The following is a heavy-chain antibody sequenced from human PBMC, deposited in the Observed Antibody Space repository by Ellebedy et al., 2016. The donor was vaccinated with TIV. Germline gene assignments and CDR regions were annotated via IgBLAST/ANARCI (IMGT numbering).Heavy chain of an antibody. CDR3: AGRRYFDSGSPWDR. CDR1: GSTLNELS. CDR2: FDPEDGET. D-gene: IGHD3-10*01. Sequence: ASVKVSCKVSGSTLNELSMHWVRQTPGKGLEWMGGFDPEDGETIYAQKFQGRVTMTEDTSTDTAYMELRSLRSEDTAMYYCAGRRYFDSGSPWDRWGQGTLVSVSS. V-gene: IGHV1-24*01. J-gene: IGHJ4*02.